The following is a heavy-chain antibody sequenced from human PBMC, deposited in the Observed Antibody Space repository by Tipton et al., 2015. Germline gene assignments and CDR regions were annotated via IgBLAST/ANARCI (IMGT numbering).Heavy chain of an antibody. V-gene: IGHV4-38-2*01. J-gene: IGHJ4*02. CDR2: IYHTGST. D-gene: IGHD4-17*01. CDR3: ASLLLYGDYVHGLGY. Sequence: TLSLTCAVSGYSISSAFYWGWIRQPPGKGLEWIATIYHTGSTYYNPSLKSRVAMSVDTSNNHFSLRLTSLTASDTAVYYCASLLLYGDYVHGLGYWGRGTLVTVSS. CDR1: GYSISSAFY.